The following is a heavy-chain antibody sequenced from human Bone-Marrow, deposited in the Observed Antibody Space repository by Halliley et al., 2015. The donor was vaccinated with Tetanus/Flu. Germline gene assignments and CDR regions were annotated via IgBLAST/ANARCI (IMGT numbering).Heavy chain of an antibody. CDR3: AGGNYLGGMDV. J-gene: IGHJ6*02. V-gene: IGHV3-43*01. Sequence: SLRLSCAASGFTFDYYTMYWVRQVPGRGLEWVSLISWDGETTDYADSVKGRFTISRGTGKRSLFLQMNSLISEDTALYYCAGGNYLGGMDVWGQGTTVTVSS. CDR2: ISWDGETT. CDR1: GFTFDYYT. D-gene: IGHD3-16*01.